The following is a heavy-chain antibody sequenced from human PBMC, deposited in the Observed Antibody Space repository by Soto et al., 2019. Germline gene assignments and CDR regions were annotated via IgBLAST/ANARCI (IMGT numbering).Heavy chain of an antibody. V-gene: IGHV4-30-2*01. CDR3: ARGNVVAIDY. Sequence: SETLSLTCAVSGGSISSGGYSWSWIRQPPGKGLEWIGYIYHSGSTYYNPSLKSRVTISVDRSKNQFSLKMSSVTAADTAVYYCARGNVVAIDYWGQGTLVTVSS. CDR2: IYHSGST. D-gene: IGHD2-21*01. J-gene: IGHJ4*02. CDR1: GGSISSGGYS.